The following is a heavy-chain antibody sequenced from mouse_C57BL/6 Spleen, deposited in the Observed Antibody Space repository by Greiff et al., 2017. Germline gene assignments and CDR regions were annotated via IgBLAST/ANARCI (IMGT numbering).Heavy chain of an antibody. CDR2: INPNNGVT. V-gene: IGHV1-18*01. J-gene: IGHJ2*01. D-gene: IGHD1-1*01. CDR3: ARGYYYGSSSLFDY. Sequence: VQLQQSGPELVKPGASVKIPCKASGYTFTDYNMDWVKQSHGKSLEWIGDINPNNGVTIYNQKFKGKATLTVDKSSSTAYMELRSLTSEDTAVYYCARGYYYGSSSLFDYWGQGTTLTVSS. CDR1: GYTFTDYN.